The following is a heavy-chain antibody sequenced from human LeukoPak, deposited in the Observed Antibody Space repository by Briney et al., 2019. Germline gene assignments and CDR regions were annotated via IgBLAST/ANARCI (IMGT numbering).Heavy chain of an antibody. V-gene: IGHV3-21*01. J-gene: IGHJ4*02. CDR3: ARKSSAVAGPFDY. D-gene: IGHD6-19*01. CDR1: GFTFSSYA. Sequence: GGSLRLSCAASGFTFSSYAMNWVRQAPGKGLEWVSSISSTSSYIYYADSVKGRFTISRDNAKNSLYLQMNSLRAEDTAVYYCARKSSAVAGPFDYWGQGTLVTVSS. CDR2: ISSTSSYI.